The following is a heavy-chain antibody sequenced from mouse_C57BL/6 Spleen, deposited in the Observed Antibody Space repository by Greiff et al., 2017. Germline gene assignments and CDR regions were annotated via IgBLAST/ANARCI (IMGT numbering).Heavy chain of an antibody. CDR2: ISNGGGST. Sequence: EVKLVESGGGLVQPGGSLKLSCAASGFTFSDYYMYWVRQTPEKRLEWVAYISNGGGSTYYPDTVKGRFTISRDNAKNTLYLQMSRLKSEDTAMYYCARGTYYYGSSYGWYFDVWGTGTTVTVSS. V-gene: IGHV5-12*01. D-gene: IGHD1-1*01. CDR3: ARGTYYYGSSYGWYFDV. J-gene: IGHJ1*03. CDR1: GFTFSDYY.